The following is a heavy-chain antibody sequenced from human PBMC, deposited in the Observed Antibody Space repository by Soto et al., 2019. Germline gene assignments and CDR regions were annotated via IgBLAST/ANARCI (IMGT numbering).Heavy chain of an antibody. D-gene: IGHD1-20*01. CDR3: ATGGDNWYFDY. CDR2: IMGTGGKT. J-gene: IGHJ4*02. Sequence: EVQLLESGGGLVQPGGSLTLSCAASGFSFSSYPMNWVRQAPGKGLESVAVIMGTGGKTYYADSVQGRFTISRDDSKSTVFLQMNSRRADDTATYYCATGGDNWYFDYRGQGTLVTVTS. CDR1: GFSFSSYP. V-gene: IGHV3-23*01.